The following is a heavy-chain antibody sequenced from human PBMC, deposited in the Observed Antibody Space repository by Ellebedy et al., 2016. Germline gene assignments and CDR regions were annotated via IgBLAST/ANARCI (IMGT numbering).Heavy chain of an antibody. CDR1: GITFRTYA. D-gene: IGHD1-26*01. Sequence: GESLKISXAASGITFRTYAMSWVRQAPGKGLEWVSVISGNGLITYYADSVKGRFTISRDNSKYTLYLQMNSLRAEDTAVYYCAKVPLIIVGATFYFDYWGQGTLVTVSS. CDR2: ISGNGLIT. CDR3: AKVPLIIVGATFYFDY. V-gene: IGHV3-23*01. J-gene: IGHJ4*02.